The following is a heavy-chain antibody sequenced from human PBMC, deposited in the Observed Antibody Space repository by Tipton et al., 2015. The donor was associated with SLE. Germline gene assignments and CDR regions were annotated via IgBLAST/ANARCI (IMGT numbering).Heavy chain of an antibody. CDR3: ARVVGYSTGPGYFDY. Sequence: TLSLTCTVSGGSITRGGYYWSWIRQHPGKGLEWIGYIHYSGRTDSCPSLKSRVKISVDTSKNEFSLRLTSVTVADTAVYYCARVVGYSTGPGYFDYWGQGTQLTVSS. CDR2: IHYSGRT. J-gene: IGHJ4*02. D-gene: IGHD2-8*02. CDR1: GGSITRGGYY. V-gene: IGHV4-31*03.